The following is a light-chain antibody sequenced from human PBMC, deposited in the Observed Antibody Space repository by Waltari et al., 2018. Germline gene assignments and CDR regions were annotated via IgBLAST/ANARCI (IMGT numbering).Light chain of an antibody. V-gene: IGKV3-15*01. CDR3: QQYNNWPDT. CDR2: GAS. CDR1: QSVSSN. J-gene: IGKJ2*01. Sequence: MTQSPSTLSASVGDRVTITCRASQSVSSNLAWYQQKPGQAPRLLIYGASTRATGIPARFSGSGSGTEFTLTISSLQSEDFAVYYCQQYNNWPDTFGQGTKLEIK.